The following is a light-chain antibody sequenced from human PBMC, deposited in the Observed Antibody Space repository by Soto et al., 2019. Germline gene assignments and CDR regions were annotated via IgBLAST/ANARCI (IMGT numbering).Light chain of an antibody. CDR2: GNT. CDR3: CSYAGRGTFV. V-gene: IGLV1-40*01. J-gene: IGLJ2*01. Sequence: QSVLTQPPSVSGAPGQRVTISCAGSNSNIGGGYDVHWYQQLPGTAPKLLIYGNTKRPSGVSNRFSGSKSGNTASLTISGLQPDDEADYYCCSYAGRGTFVFGGGTKVTVL. CDR1: NSNIGGGYD.